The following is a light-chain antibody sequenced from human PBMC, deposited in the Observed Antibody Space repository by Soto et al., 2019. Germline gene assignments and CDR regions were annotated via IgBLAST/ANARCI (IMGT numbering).Light chain of an antibody. CDR2: GAS. CDR3: QQYGSSPWT. CDR1: QSVSGSY. V-gene: IGKV3-20*01. J-gene: IGKJ1*01. Sequence: PGETATLSCRASQSVSGSYLAWYQQKPGQAPRLLIYGASSRATGIPDRFSGSGSGTDFTLTISRLEPEDFAVYYCQQYGSSPWTFGQGTKVEIK.